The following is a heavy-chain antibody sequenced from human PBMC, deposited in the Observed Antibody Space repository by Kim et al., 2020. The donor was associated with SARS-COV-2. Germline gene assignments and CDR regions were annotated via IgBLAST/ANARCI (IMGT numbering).Heavy chain of an antibody. Sequence: NYAENVKVRFTVSRDNAENSVSLQMSSLRAEDTAIYYCARRGIGWYSHIDYWGQGTLVTVSS. D-gene: IGHD2-15*01. V-gene: IGHV3-11*03. CDR3: ARRGIGWYSHIDY. J-gene: IGHJ4*02.